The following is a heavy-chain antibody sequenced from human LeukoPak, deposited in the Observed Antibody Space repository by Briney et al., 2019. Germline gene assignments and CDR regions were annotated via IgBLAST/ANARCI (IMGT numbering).Heavy chain of an antibody. J-gene: IGHJ4*02. CDR1: GYTFTSYG. D-gene: IGHD3-22*01. Sequence: ASVKVSCKASGYTFTSYGISWVRQAPGQGLEWMGWISGDNGNTNYAQNLQGRVTMTTDTSTSTAYMELRSLRSDDTAVYYCARGSTARYYYDSSGYYRGAVDYWGQGTLVTISS. V-gene: IGHV1-18*01. CDR3: ARGSTARYYYDSSGYYRGAVDY. CDR2: ISGDNGNT.